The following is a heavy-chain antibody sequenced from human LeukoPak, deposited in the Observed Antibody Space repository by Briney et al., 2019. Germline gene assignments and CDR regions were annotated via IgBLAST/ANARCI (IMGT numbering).Heavy chain of an antibody. CDR2: IFPSDSDT. Sequence: RGESLKISCQGFEYRFTTYWIAWVRQMPGKGLKWMWIIFPSDSDTRYSPSFQGQVTLSADKSISTAYLQWSSLKASDTAMYFCARQGRSGHASDYWGQGTLVTVSS. CDR3: ARQGRSGHASDY. J-gene: IGHJ4*02. CDR1: EYRFTTYW. D-gene: IGHD5-12*01. V-gene: IGHV5-51*01.